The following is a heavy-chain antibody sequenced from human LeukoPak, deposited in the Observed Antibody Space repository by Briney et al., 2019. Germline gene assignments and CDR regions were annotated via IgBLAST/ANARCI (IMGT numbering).Heavy chain of an antibody. J-gene: IGHJ4*02. D-gene: IGHD3-10*01. CDR2: MNSDVSSR. CDR1: GFTFSSYW. CDR3: AREYRSGDFDY. Sequence: SGGSLRLSCAASGFTFSSYWMHWVRQAPGKGLVWVSVSRMNSDVSSRSYADSVKGRFTISRDNAKNTLYLQMNSLRAEDTAVYYCAREYRSGDFDYWGQGTLVTVSS. V-gene: IGHV3-74*01.